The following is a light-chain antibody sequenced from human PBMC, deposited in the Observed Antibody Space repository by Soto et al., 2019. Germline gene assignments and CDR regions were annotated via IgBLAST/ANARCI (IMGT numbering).Light chain of an antibody. CDR2: GPS. Sequence: EIVMTQSPATLSVSPGGRATLSCRASQSVSSNLAWYQHKPGQAPRLLIFGPSSRASGIPDRFSGGGSGTDFSLTISRLEPEDFAVYYCQQYGSSPWTFGQGTKVDIK. V-gene: IGKV3-20*01. CDR1: QSVSSN. J-gene: IGKJ1*01. CDR3: QQYGSSPWT.